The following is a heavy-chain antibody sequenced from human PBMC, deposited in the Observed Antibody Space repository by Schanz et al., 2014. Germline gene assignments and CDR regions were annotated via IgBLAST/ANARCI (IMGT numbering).Heavy chain of an antibody. Sequence: QVQLVQSGPEVKKPGASVRVSCQASGYTFVGYSIHWLRQAPGQGLEWMGWINPDSGDTNYVQNFQSRVTMTRDTSIATGYMDLSRRTSDDTAVYYCARVYRRQHILGHFDSWGQGSLVTVSS. CDR2: INPDSGDT. V-gene: IGHV1-2*02. J-gene: IGHJ4*02. CDR3: ARVYRRQHILGHFDS. CDR1: GYTFVGYS.